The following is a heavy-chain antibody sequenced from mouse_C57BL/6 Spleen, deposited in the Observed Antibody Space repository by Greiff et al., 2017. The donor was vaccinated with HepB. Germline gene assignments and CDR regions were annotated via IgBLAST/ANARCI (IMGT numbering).Heavy chain of an antibody. J-gene: IGHJ2*01. CDR2: ISDGGSYT. CDR1: GFTFSSYA. V-gene: IGHV5-4*01. D-gene: IGHD1-1*01. CDR3: ARDYYVSSYFDY. Sequence: EVKVEESGGGLVKPGGSLKLSCAASGFTFSSYAMSWVRQTPEKRLEWVATISDGGSYTYYPDNVKGPFTISRDNAKNTLYLQMSHLKSEDTAMYYCARDYYVSSYFDYWGQGTTLTVSS.